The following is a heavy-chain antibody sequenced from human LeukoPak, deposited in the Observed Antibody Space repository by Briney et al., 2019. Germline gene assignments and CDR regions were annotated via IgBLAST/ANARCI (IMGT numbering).Heavy chain of an antibody. CDR2: IIPIFGTA. V-gene: IGHV1-69*06. CDR1: GYTFTSYA. J-gene: IGHJ4*02. Sequence: SVKVSCKASGYTFTSYAMHWVRQAPGQRLEWMGGIIPIFGTANYAQKFQGRVTITADKSTSTAYMELSSLRSEDTAVYYCARWITGTTGTFDYWGQGTLVTVSS. CDR3: ARWITGTTGTFDY. D-gene: IGHD1-7*01.